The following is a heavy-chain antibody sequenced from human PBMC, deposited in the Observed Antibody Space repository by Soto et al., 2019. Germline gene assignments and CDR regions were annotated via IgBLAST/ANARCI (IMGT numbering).Heavy chain of an antibody. CDR2: ISYDGSNK. CDR3: AKDYNTAMAKYYFDY. Sequence: GGSLRLSCAASGFTFSSYGMHWVRQAPGKELEWVAVISYDGSNKYYADSVKGRFTISRDNSKNTLYLQMNSLRAEDTAVYYCAKDYNTAMAKYYFDYWGQGTLVTVSS. V-gene: IGHV3-30*18. CDR1: GFTFSSYG. D-gene: IGHD5-18*01. J-gene: IGHJ4*02.